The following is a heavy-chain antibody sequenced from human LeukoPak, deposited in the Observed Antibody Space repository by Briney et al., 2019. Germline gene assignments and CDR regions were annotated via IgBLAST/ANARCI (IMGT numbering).Heavy chain of an antibody. D-gene: IGHD5-18*01. Sequence: PSETLSLTCTVSGGSISSYYWSWIRQPPGKGLEWIGYIYYSGSTNYNPSLKSRVTISVDTSKNQFSLKLSSVTAADTAVYYCARASFVDTAMATGFDYWGQGTLVTVSS. CDR2: IYYSGST. CDR3: ARASFVDTAMATGFDY. CDR1: GGSISSYY. V-gene: IGHV4-59*12. J-gene: IGHJ4*02.